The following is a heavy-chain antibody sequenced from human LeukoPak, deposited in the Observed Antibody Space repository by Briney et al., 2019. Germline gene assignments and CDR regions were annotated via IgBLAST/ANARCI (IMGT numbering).Heavy chain of an antibody. CDR2: ISAYNGNT. CDR1: GYTFTSYG. CDR3: ARDYPSYDSSGYCHYYYYMDV. J-gene: IGHJ6*03. V-gene: IGHV1-18*01. D-gene: IGHD3-22*01. Sequence: ASVKVSCKASGYTFTSYGISWVRQAPGQGLEWMGWISAYNGNTNYAQKLQGRVTMTTDTSTSTAYMELRSLRSDDTAVYYCARDYPSYDSSGYCHYYYYMDVWGKGTTVTISS.